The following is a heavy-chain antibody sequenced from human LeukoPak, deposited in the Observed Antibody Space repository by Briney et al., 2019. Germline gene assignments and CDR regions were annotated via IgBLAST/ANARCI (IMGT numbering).Heavy chain of an antibody. CDR1: GFTLSDYY. CDR3: AGENHTYGSEFDY. Sequence: GGSLRLSCAASGFTLSDYYMSWIRQAPGKGLEWVSYISGSGRTIYYADSVKGRFTISRDNSKNTLYLQMNSLRAEDTAVYYCAGENHTYGSEFDYWGQGTLVTVSS. CDR2: ISGSGRTI. V-gene: IGHV3-11*04. D-gene: IGHD3-10*01. J-gene: IGHJ4*02.